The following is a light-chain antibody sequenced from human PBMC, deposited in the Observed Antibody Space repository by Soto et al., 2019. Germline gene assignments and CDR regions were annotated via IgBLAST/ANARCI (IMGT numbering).Light chain of an antibody. J-gene: IGKJ1*01. CDR3: QQYSSFSRT. CDR1: QTISIW. V-gene: IGKV1-5*01. CDR2: DAS. Sequence: DIQMNQSPSTLSASVGDRVTITCRASQTISIWLAWYQQKPGKAPELLIYDASTLESGVPSRFSGSGSGTEFSLTISSLRPDDFATFYCQQYSSFSRTFGQGTKVDIK.